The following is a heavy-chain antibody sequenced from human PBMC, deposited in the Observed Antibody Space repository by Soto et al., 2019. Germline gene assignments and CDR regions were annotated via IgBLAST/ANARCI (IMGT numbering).Heavy chain of an antibody. CDR1: GGTFSSYA. V-gene: IGHV1-69*12. CDR2: IIPIFGTA. Sequence: QVQLVQSGAEVKKPGSSVKVSCKASGGTFSSYAISWVRQAPGQGLEWMGGIIPIFGTANYAQKFQGRVKITAAESTSTAYMELSRLRSEDTAVYYCASPPSSNRYYYGMDVWGQGTTVTVSS. J-gene: IGHJ6*02. D-gene: IGHD4-4*01. CDR3: ASPPSSNRYYYGMDV.